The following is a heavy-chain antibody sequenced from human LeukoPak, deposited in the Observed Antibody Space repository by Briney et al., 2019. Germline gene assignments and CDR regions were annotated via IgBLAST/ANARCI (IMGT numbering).Heavy chain of an antibody. CDR3: AKDVGAGYSPYYYYYYMDV. D-gene: IGHD4-23*01. CDR1: GFSFSSTL. V-gene: IGHV3-7*01. CDR2: IKEDGSVK. Sequence: QAGGSLRLSCAASGFSFSSTLLTWVRQAPGKGLEWLANIKEDGSVKNYVDSVKGRFIISRDNARNSLYLQMNSLRAEDTAVYYCAKDVGAGYSPYYYYYYMDVWGKGTTVTVSS. J-gene: IGHJ6*03.